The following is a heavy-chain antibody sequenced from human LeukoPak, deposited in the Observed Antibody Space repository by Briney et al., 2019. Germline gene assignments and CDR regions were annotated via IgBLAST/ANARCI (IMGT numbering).Heavy chain of an antibody. CDR2: ISGSGGST. CDR3: AKVKGMAAAGTLSDYYGMDV. CDR1: GFTFNTYA. Sequence: PGGSLRLSCEASGFTFNTYAIYWVRQAPGKGLEWVSAISGSGGSTYYADSVKGRFTISRDNSKNTLYLQMNSLRAEDTAVYYCAKVKGMAAAGTLSDYYGMDVWGQGTTVTVSS. V-gene: IGHV3-23*01. D-gene: IGHD6-13*01. J-gene: IGHJ6*02.